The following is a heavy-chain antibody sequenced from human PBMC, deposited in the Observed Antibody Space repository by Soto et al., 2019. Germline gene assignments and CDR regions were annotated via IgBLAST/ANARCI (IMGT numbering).Heavy chain of an antibody. Sequence: QVQQLESGPGLVKPWDTLSLTCTVSGAYISDFSWSWIRQPAGKGLEWIGRITVNGNTQYNPSFRSRVTMSMATSRNQFSLNLQSATAADTALYYCARESGETLTYEAHWGQGTLVTVSS. V-gene: IGHV4-4*07. CDR1: GAYISDFS. CDR3: ARESGETLTYEAH. CDR2: ITVNGNT. J-gene: IGHJ1*01. D-gene: IGHD1-26*01.